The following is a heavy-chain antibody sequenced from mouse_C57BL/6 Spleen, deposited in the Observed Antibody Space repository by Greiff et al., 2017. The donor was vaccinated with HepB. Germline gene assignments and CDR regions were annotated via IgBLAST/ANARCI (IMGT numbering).Heavy chain of an antibody. J-gene: IGHJ4*01. CDR2: IHPNSGST. V-gene: IGHV1-64*01. CDR1: GYTFTSYW. D-gene: IGHD2-5*01. CDR3: ASSNEGDYYAMDY. Sequence: QVQLQQSGAELVKPGASVKLSCKASGYTFTSYWMHWVKQRPGQGLEWIGMIHPNSGSTNYNEKFKSKATLTVDKSSSTAYMQLSSLTSEDSAVYYCASSNEGDYYAMDYWGQGTSVTVSS.